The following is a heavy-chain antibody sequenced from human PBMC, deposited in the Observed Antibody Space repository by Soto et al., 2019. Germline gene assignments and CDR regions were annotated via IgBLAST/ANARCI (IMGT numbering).Heavy chain of an antibody. D-gene: IGHD3-10*01. CDR1: GYTFTSYG. CDR2: ISAYNGNT. V-gene: IGHV1-18*01. CDR3: ALNHPSGGYPNWFDP. Sequence: ASVKVSCKASGYTFTSYGISWVRQAPGQGLKWIEWISAYNGNTNYAQKLQGRVTMTTDTSSSTAYMELRSLRSDDTAVYYCALNHPSGGYPNWFDPWGQGTLVTVSS. J-gene: IGHJ5*02.